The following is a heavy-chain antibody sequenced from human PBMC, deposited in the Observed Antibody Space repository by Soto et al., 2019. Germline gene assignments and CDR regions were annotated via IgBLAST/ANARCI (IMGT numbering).Heavy chain of an antibody. J-gene: IGHJ4*02. V-gene: IGHV3-53*01. Sequence: EVQLVGSGGGLIQPGGSLRLSCAASGFTVSSNYMSWVRQAPGKGLEWVSVIYSGGSTYYADSVKGRFTISRDNSKNTLYLQMNSLRAEDTAVYYCASHAIAAAGPFDYWGQGTLVTVSS. CDR2: IYSGGST. D-gene: IGHD6-13*01. CDR3: ASHAIAAAGPFDY. CDR1: GFTVSSNY.